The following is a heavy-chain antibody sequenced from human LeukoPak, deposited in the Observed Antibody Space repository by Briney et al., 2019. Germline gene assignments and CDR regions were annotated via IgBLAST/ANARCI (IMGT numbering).Heavy chain of an antibody. J-gene: IGHJ6*03. CDR2: ISRGSGSSI. CDR3: ARDGGTAARHYYYYMDV. D-gene: IGHD3-16*01. V-gene: IGHV3-11*04. Sequence: GGSLRLSCAASGFSFSGYYMTWIRQAPGKGLEWVSHISRGSGSSIYYADSVKGRFTISRDNAKNSLYLQMNSLRAEDTAVYYCARDGGTAARHYYYYMDVWGKGTTVTVSS. CDR1: GFSFSGYY.